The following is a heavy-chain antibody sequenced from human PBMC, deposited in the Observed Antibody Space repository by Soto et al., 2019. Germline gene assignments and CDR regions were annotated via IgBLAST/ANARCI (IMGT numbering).Heavy chain of an antibody. V-gene: IGHV4-59*01. Sequence: PSETLSLTCTVSGGSISSYYWSWIWQPPGKGLEWIGYIYSSGSTNYNPSLKSRVTISVDTSKNQFSLILSSVTAADTAVYYCARGLAGRPLWTWGQGTLVTVSS. CDR2: IYSSGST. J-gene: IGHJ5*02. CDR1: GGSISSYY. D-gene: IGHD6-6*01. CDR3: ARGLAGRPLWT.